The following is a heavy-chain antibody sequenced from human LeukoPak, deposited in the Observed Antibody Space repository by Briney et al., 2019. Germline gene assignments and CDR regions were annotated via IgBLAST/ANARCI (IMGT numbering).Heavy chain of an antibody. V-gene: IGHV3-74*01. D-gene: IGHD3-9*01. CDR3: AREHYDILTGYYIPKEDAFDI. CDR2: INTDGSTT. CDR1: GFTFNSYW. J-gene: IGHJ3*02. Sequence: GGSLRLSCAASGFTFNSYWMHWVRQAPGKGLVWVSRINTDGSTTSYADSVKGRFTVSRDNAKNTLYLQMNSLRAEDTAVYYCAREHYDILTGYYIPKEDAFDIWGQGTMATVSS.